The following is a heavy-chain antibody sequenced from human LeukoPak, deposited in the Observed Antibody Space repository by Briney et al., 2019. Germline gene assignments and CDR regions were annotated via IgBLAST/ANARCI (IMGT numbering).Heavy chain of an antibody. Sequence: GGSLRLSCAASGFTFSDSYMSWIRQAPGKGLEWVSYISGSGTTIYYADSVKGRFPISRDNAKNSLYLQMNSLRAEDTAVYYCAREVSYQQRSYNIDVWGKGTTVTVSS. D-gene: IGHD2-2*01. CDR1: GFTFSDSY. J-gene: IGHJ6*03. V-gene: IGHV3-11*01. CDR3: AREVSYQQRSYNIDV. CDR2: ISGSGTTI.